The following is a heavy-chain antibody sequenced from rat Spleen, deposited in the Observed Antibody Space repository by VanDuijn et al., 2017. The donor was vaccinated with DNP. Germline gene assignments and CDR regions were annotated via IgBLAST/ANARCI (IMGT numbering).Heavy chain of an antibody. J-gene: IGHJ2*01. V-gene: IGHV5-20*01. Sequence: EVQLVESGGGLVQPGRSLRLSCAASGFTFSDYYMAWVRQAPKKGLEWVAAISPSGSRPYSPDSVKGRFTISRDTAKSSLYLQMNSLKSEDTATYYCTRGVYYGSFWAFDYWGHGVMVTVSS. CDR2: ISPSGSRP. CDR3: TRGVYYGSFWAFDY. D-gene: IGHD1-6*01. CDR1: GFTFSDYY.